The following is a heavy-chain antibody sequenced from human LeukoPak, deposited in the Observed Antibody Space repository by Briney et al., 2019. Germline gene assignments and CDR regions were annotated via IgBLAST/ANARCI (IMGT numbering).Heavy chain of an antibody. CDR2: IGTHNGNT. V-gene: IGHV1-18*01. D-gene: IGHD1-7*01. Sequence: ASMKVSCKASGYSLSNYGITWVRQAPGQGLEWMGWIGTHNGNTKYAQKFQGRVTVTTDTSTNTVYMELRSLRSDDTAVYYCASRNYGPYYYGMDVWGQGTTVTVSS. J-gene: IGHJ6*02. CDR3: ASRNYGPYYYGMDV. CDR1: GYSLSNYG.